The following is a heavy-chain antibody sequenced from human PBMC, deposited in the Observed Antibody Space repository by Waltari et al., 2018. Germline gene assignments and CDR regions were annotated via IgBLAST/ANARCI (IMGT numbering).Heavy chain of an antibody. CDR1: GGSFSGYY. V-gene: IGHV4-34*01. CDR3: ARGPYSSSWYYYYYYMDV. Sequence: QVQLQQWGAGLLKPSETLSLTCAVYGGSFSGYYWSWIRQPPGKGLEWIGEINHSGSTNSNPSLKMRVTISVDTSKNQFSLKLSSGTAADTAVYYCARGPYSSSWYYYYYYMDVWGKGTTVTVSS. J-gene: IGHJ6*03. CDR2: INHSGST. D-gene: IGHD6-13*01.